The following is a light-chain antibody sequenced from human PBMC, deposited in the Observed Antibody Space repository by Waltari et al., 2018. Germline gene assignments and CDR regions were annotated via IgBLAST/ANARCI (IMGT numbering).Light chain of an antibody. J-gene: IGKJ4*01. CDR2: WAS. Sequence: DIVMTQSPDSLAVSLGERATIHCKSSQSVLYSSNNKNYFAWYQQKPGQPPQLLIYWASTRESGVPDRFSGSGSGTDFTLTISSLQAEDVAVYYCQQYYSTPLTFGGGTKVEIK. CDR1: QSVLYSSNNKNY. CDR3: QQYYSTPLT. V-gene: IGKV4-1*01.